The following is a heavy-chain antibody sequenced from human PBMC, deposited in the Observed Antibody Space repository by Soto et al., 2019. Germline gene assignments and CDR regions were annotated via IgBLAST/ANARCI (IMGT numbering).Heavy chain of an antibody. V-gene: IGHV1-69*01. CDR2: ILPIFGTP. J-gene: IGHJ4*02. CDR3: ATAPPLGYCSGATCYSDY. CDR1: GGTFSNYA. Sequence: QVQLVQSGAEVKKPGSSVKVSCKASGGTFSNYALSWVRQAPGQGLEWMGGILPIFGTPNYAQKFQGRVTITADESTNTAYMVLSSLKSDDTAVYYCATAPPLGYCSGATCYSDYWGQGTLVTVSS. D-gene: IGHD2-15*01.